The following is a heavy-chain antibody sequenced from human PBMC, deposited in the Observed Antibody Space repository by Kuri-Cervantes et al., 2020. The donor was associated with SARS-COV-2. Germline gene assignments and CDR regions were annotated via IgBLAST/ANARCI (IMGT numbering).Heavy chain of an antibody. D-gene: IGHD4-17*01. CDR2: ISGSGGST. V-gene: IGHV3-23*01. Sequence: GGSLRLSCAASGFTFSSYAMSWVRQAPGKGLEWVSAISGSGGSTYYANSVKGRFTISRVNSKNTLYLQMNSLRAEDTAVYYCAKDLAYGDYAGDYWGQGTLVTVSS. CDR1: GFTFSSYA. J-gene: IGHJ4*02. CDR3: AKDLAYGDYAGDY.